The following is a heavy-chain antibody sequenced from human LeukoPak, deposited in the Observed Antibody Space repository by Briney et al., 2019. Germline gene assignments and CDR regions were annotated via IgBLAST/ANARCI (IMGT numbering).Heavy chain of an antibody. CDR2: INPTGGST. J-gene: IGHJ4*02. CDR1: GYXFTTYY. CDR3: AREPPYGDLALDY. V-gene: IGHV1-46*01. D-gene: IGHD3-10*01. Sequence: GASVKVSCRASGYXFTTYYIHCVRQAPGQGLEWMGIINPTGGSTYYAQKFLGRVTMTRDASTSTVYMDLSSLRDEDTAVYYCAREPPYGDLALDYWGQGTLVTVSS.